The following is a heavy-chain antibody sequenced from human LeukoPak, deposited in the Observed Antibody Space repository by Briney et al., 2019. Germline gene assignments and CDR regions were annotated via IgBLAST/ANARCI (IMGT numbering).Heavy chain of an antibody. D-gene: IGHD6-19*01. V-gene: IGHV5-51*01. CDR2: IYPGDSGT. CDR3: ARPPGGYSSGWPTGYFDY. CDR1: GYSFTSYW. J-gene: IGHJ4*02. Sequence: GESLKISCKGSGYSFTSYWIGWVRQTPGKGLEWMGIIYPGDSGTRYSPSFQGQVTISADKSISTAYLQWSSLKASDTAMYYCARPPGGYSSGWPTGYFDYWGQGTLVTVSS.